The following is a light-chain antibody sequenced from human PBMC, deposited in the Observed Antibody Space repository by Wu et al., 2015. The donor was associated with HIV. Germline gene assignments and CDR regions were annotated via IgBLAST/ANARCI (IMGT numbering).Light chain of an antibody. V-gene: IGKV3-15*01. J-gene: IGKJ1*01. Sequence: EIVMTQSPATLSVSPGERATLSCRASQSISGNLAWYQQKPGQAPRLLIYGASTRATGIPAKFSGSGSRTEFTLTISSMQSEDFAVYYCQQYNNWPPGTFGQGTKVEIK. CDR3: QQYNNWPPGT. CDR1: QSISGN. CDR2: GAS.